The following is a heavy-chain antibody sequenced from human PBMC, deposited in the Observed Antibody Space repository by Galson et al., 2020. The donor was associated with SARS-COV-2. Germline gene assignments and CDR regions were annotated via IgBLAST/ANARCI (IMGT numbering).Heavy chain of an antibody. CDR3: ARENTGYSDYDYYYYGMDV. CDR1: DGSISSSNW. D-gene: IGHD5-12*01. CDR2: IYHSGST. Sequence: ASETLSLTCAVSDGSISSSNWWSWVRQPPGKGLEWIGEIYHSGSTNYNPSLKSRVTISVDKSKNQFSLKLSSVTAADTAVYYCARENTGYSDYDYYYYGMDVWGQGTTVTVSS. J-gene: IGHJ6*02. V-gene: IGHV4-4*02.